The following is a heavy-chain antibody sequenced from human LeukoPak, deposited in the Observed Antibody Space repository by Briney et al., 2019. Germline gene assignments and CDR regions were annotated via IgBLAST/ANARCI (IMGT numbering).Heavy chain of an antibody. CDR2: ISGIGGST. CDR1: GFTFSSYA. J-gene: IGHJ4*02. V-gene: IGHV3-23*01. D-gene: IGHD3-10*01. Sequence: LSGGSLRLSCAVSGFTFSSYAMSWVRQAPGKGLEWVSAISGIGGSTYYADSVKGRFTISRDKSKNRRYLQMNSLRAEDTAVYHCAKDPSPGSGSDYWGQGTLVTVYS. CDR3: AKDPSPGSGSDY.